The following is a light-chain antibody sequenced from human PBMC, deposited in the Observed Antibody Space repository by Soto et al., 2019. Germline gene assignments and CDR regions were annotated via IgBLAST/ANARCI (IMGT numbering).Light chain of an antibody. CDR2: DSD. CDR3: GAWDGSLSVVL. CDR1: SANIGSNY. V-gene: IGLV1-51*01. Sequence: QSVLTQPPSVSAAPGQTVTISCSGSSANIGSNYVSWYQHLPGTAPKLVIYDSDRRPSEIPDRFSGSKSGTSATLDITGLQTGDEADYYCGAWDGSLSVVLFVGGTKLTVL. J-gene: IGLJ2*01.